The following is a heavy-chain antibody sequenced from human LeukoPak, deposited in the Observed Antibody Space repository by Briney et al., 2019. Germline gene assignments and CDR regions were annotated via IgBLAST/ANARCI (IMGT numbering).Heavy chain of an antibody. J-gene: IGHJ4*02. CDR1: GFTFSSYS. D-gene: IGHD2-21*02. CDR3: ARDLAYCGGDCYSSFEFDY. Sequence: GGSLRLSCAASGFTFSSYSMNWVRQAPGKGLEWVSYISSSGSTIYYADSVKGRFTISRDNAKNSLYLQMNSLRAEDTAVYYCARDLAYCGGDCYSSFEFDYWGQGTLVTVSS. V-gene: IGHV3-48*04. CDR2: ISSSGSTI.